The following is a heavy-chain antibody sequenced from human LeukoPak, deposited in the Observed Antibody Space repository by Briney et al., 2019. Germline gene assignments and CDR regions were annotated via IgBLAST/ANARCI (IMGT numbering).Heavy chain of an antibody. CDR1: GGTFSSYA. J-gene: IGHJ3*02. Sequence: ASVKVPCKASGGTFSSYAISWVRQAPGQGLEWMGGIIPIFGTADYAQKFQGRVTITADESTSTAYMELSSLRSEDTAVYYCASTRYCSGGSCFAFDIWGQGTMVTVSS. V-gene: IGHV1-69*01. D-gene: IGHD2-15*01. CDR3: ASTRYCSGGSCFAFDI. CDR2: IIPIFGTA.